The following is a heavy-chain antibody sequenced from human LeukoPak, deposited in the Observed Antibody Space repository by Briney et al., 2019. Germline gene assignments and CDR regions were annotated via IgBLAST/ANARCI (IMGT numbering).Heavy chain of an antibody. D-gene: IGHD3-22*01. CDR1: GYSFTSYW. V-gene: IGHV5-51*01. J-gene: IGHJ4*02. CDR3: ARQEDYYDSSGYLAIDY. CDR2: IYPGDSDT. Sequence: GESLKISFKGSGYSFTSYWIGWVRQMPGKGLEWMGIIYPGDSDTRYSPSFQGQVTISADKSISTAYLQWSSLKASDTAMYYCARQEDYYDSSGYLAIDYWGQGTLVTVSS.